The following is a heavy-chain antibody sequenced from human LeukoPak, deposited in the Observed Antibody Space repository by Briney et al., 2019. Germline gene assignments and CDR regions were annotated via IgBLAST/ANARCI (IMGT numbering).Heavy chain of an antibody. CDR3: ARDRVIAAAGSFDG. CDR2: INPTSGST. V-gene: IGHV1-46*01. J-gene: IGHJ5*02. Sequence: ASVKVSCKASGYTFTSYYMHWVRQATGQGLEWMGIINPTSGSTTYAQRFQGRVTMTRDTSTSTVYMELRSLRSEDTAVYYCARDRVIAAAGSFDGWGQGTLVSVS. CDR1: GYTFTSYY. D-gene: IGHD6-13*01.